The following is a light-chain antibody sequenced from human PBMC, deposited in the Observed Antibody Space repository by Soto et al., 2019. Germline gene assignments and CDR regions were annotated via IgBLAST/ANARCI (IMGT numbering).Light chain of an antibody. Sequence: DIQMTQSPSTLSASVGDRVTITCRASQNIERWVAWYQQKPGKPPKLLIYDASSLESGVPSRFSGSGSGTDFSLTITSLQPDDSATYYCQQYHSYYPWTFGQGTKVDIK. J-gene: IGKJ1*01. V-gene: IGKV1-5*01. CDR1: QNIERW. CDR3: QQYHSYYPWT. CDR2: DAS.